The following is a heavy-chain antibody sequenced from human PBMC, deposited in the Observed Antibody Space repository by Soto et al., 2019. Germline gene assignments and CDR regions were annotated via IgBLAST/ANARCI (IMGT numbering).Heavy chain of an antibody. Sequence: QVQLVESGGGVVQPGRSLRLSCAASGFTFSSYGMHWVRQAPGKGLEWVAVISYDGSNKYYADSVKGRFTISRENSKNTLYLQMNSLRAEDTAVYYCAKDSNVEMATILGYWGQGTLVTVSS. J-gene: IGHJ4*02. CDR2: ISYDGSNK. CDR3: AKDSNVEMATILGY. CDR1: GFTFSSYG. V-gene: IGHV3-30*18. D-gene: IGHD5-12*01.